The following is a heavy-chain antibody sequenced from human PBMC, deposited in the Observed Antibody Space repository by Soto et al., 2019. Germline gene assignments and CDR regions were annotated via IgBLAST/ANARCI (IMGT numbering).Heavy chain of an antibody. CDR2: IYYSGST. D-gene: IGHD1-26*01. Sequence: PSETLSLTCTVSGGSISSSSYYWGWIRQPPGKGLEWIGSIYYSGSTYYNPSLKSRVTIAVDTSKNQFSLKLSSVTAADTAVYYCARQEWELLARIYYFDYWGQGTLVTVSS. CDR3: ARQEWELLARIYYFDY. V-gene: IGHV4-39*01. J-gene: IGHJ4*02. CDR1: GGSISSSSYY.